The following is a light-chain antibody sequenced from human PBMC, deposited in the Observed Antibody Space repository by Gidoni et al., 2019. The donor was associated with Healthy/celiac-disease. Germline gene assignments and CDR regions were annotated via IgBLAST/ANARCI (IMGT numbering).Light chain of an antibody. CDR1: QGISSY. J-gene: IGKJ2*01. CDR2: AAS. Sequence: AIRLTQSPSSFSASTGDRVTITSRASQGISSYLAWYQQKPGKAPKLLIYAASTLQRGVPSRFSGSGSGTDFTLTSSCLQSEDFSTYYCQQYYSYPYTFGQGTKLEIK. V-gene: IGKV1-8*01. CDR3: QQYYSYPYT.